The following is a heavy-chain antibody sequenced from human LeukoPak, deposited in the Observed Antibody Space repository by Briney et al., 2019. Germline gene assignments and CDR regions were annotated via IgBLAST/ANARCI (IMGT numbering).Heavy chain of an antibody. CDR3: ATDISTHYFGS. CDR2: IWYDASNE. D-gene: IGHD3-9*01. Sequence: SGGSLRLSCAASGISFRSYGMHWVRQAPGKGLEWVTYIWYDASNEYYAESVKGRFTISRDNSRNTVFLQMNSPRAEDTAIYYCATDISTHYFGSWGQGTLVTVSS. J-gene: IGHJ4*02. V-gene: IGHV3-30*02. CDR1: GISFRSYG.